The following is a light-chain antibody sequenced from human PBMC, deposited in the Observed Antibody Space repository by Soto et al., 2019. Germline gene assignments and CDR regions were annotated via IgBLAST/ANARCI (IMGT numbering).Light chain of an antibody. V-gene: IGLV2-14*01. CDR2: DVS. J-gene: IGLJ2*01. CDR3: SSYTRSSTQV. CDR1: SSDVGGYNY. Sequence: QSALTQPASVSGSPGQSITISCTGTSSDVGGYNYVSWYQQHPGKAPKLMIYDVSNRPSGVSNRFSGSKSGNTASLTISGLQAEEEADYYCSSYTRSSTQVFGGGTQLTVL.